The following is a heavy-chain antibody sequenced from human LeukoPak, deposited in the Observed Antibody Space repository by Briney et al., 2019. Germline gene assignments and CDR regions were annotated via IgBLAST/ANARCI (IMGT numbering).Heavy chain of an antibody. CDR1: GYTFTSYD. V-gene: IGHV1-8*03. J-gene: IGHJ5*02. D-gene: IGHD2-2*01. Sequence: ASVKVSCKASGYTFTSYDINWVRQATGQGLEWMGWMNPNSGNTGYAQKFQGRVTIIRNTSISTAYMELSSLRSEDTAVYYCARGVIVVVPAANSKTSWFDPWGQGTLVTVSS. CDR2: MNPNSGNT. CDR3: ARGVIVVVPAANSKTSWFDP.